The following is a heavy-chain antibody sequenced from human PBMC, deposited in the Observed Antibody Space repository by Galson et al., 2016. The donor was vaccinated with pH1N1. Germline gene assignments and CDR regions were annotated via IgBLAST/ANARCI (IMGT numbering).Heavy chain of an antibody. CDR1: GFSLSTSGLC. D-gene: IGHD4-23*01. CDR3: ARMVYGDNLKNFDY. V-gene: IGHV2-70*01. J-gene: IGHJ4*02. Sequence: PALVKPTQTLTLTCTFSGFSLSTSGLCVSWIRQPPGKALEWLALIDWDDDKYYRTSLKTKLTISKYTSKNQVILTMTNMDPVDTATYYCARMVYGDNLKNFDYWGQGTLVTVSS. CDR2: IDWDDDK.